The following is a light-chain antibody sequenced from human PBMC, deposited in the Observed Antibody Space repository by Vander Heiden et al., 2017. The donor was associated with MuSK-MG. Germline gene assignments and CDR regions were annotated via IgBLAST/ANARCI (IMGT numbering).Light chain of an antibody. J-gene: IGKJ5*01. V-gene: IGKV1-27*01. CDR3: QKYNSAPPLT. CDR2: AAS. CDR1: QGISNY. Sequence: DIQMTQSPSSLSASVGDRVTITCRASQGISNYLAWYQQKPGKVPKLLIYAASTLQSGVPSRFSGSGSGTDFTLTISSLQPEDVATYYCQKYNSAPPLTFGHGTRLEIK.